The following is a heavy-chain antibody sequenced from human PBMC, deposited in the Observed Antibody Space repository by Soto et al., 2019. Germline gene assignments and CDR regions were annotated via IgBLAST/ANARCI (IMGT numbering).Heavy chain of an antibody. V-gene: IGHV3-30*04. J-gene: IGHJ4*02. Sequence: PWGSLRLSCAASGFTFSSYAMHWVRQAPGEGLEWVAVISYDGRNKYYADSVKGRFTVSRDNSKNTLYLQMNNLRPEDTAVYYCATEDAPAAGTTPHIWGQGTLVTVSS. CDR2: ISYDGRNK. D-gene: IGHD6-13*01. CDR3: ATEDAPAAGTTPHI. CDR1: GFTFSSYA.